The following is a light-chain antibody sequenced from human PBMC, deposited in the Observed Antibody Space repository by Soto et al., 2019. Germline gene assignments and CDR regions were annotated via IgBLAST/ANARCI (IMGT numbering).Light chain of an antibody. CDR2: SAS. V-gene: IGKV1-6*01. CDR3: LQDYNYPYT. Sequence: AIQMTQSPSSLSASVGDRVTITCRASQDITNDLGRYQQKPGKAPKLLIYSASSLQSGVPSRFSGSGSGTDFTLTISSLQPEDFATYYCLQDYNYPYTFGQGTKLEIK. J-gene: IGKJ2*01. CDR1: QDITND.